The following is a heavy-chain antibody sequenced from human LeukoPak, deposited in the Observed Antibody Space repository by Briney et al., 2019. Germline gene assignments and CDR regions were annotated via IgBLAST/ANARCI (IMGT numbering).Heavy chain of an antibody. J-gene: IGHJ4*02. D-gene: IGHD2-15*01. V-gene: IGHV4-34*01. CDR3: ARSVCSGGSCYLFDY. CDR1: GGPFSGYY. Sequence: SETLSLTCAVYGGPFSGYYWRWIRQPPGKGREWIGEINHSGSTNYNPSLKRRVTISVDTSKNQFSLKLSSVTAADTAVYYCARSVCSGGSCYLFDYWGQGTLVTVSS. CDR2: INHSGST.